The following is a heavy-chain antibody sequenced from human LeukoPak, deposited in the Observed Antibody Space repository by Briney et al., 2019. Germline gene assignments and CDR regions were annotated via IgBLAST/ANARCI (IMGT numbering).Heavy chain of an antibody. CDR2: VDPSDGAT. D-gene: IGHD1-1*01. CDR1: VLPFTTFN. Sequence: GASVKVSCKPSVLPFTTFNFYLVRQAPGQRLEGMGIVDPSDGATSYAQKFRGRVAMTRDMYTATVYLELKSLRSDDTALYYCARDRGRTYDFDYWGQGTLVTVSS. CDR3: ARDRGRTYDFDY. V-gene: IGHV1-46*01. J-gene: IGHJ4*02.